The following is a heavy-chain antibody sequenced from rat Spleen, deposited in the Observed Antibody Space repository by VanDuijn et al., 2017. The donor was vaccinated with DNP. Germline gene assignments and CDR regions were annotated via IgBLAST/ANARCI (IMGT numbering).Heavy chain of an antibody. CDR1: GFNFNDYW. V-gene: IGHV4-2*01. CDR2: INKESGTI. D-gene: IGHD1-11*01. J-gene: IGHJ2*01. CDR3: TKGPNYGGWSDYFDY. Sequence: EVKLVESGGGLVQPGRSLKLSCVASGFNFNDYWMGWVRQAPGKGLEWIGEINKESGTIIYSPSLKDKFTISRDNAQNTLYLQMSQLGSEDTAIYYCTKGPNYGGWSDYFDYWGQGVMVTVSS.